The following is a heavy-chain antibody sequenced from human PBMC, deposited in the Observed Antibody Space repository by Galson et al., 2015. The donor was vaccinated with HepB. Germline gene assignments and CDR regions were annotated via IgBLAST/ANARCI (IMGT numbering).Heavy chain of an antibody. CDR1: EFSFSSYT. CDR2: ISTTSAYI. V-gene: IGHV3-21*01. CDR3: ARQSGTYHIDC. D-gene: IGHD3-3*01. J-gene: IGHJ4*02. Sequence: SLRLSCAASEFSFSSYTMHWVRQAPGKGLEWVSSISTTSAYIYYADSVKGRFTISRDNAKDSLYLQISSLGAGDTAVYYCARQSGTYHIDCWGQGTLVTVSS.